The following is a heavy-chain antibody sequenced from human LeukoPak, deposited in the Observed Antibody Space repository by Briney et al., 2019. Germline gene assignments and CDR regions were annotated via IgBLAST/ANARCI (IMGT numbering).Heavy chain of an antibody. Sequence: GGSLRLSCVASGFTFRSYWMSWVRQAPGKGLEWVANINQDGSEKYDVDSAKGRFTISRDNAKNSLYLEMNSLRVEDTAMYYCARGGGGDGSGWSTTDYWGQGTLVTIPS. J-gene: IGHJ4*02. CDR2: INQDGSEK. CDR3: ARGGGGDGSGWSTTDY. D-gene: IGHD6-19*01. V-gene: IGHV3-7*01. CDR1: GFTFRSYW.